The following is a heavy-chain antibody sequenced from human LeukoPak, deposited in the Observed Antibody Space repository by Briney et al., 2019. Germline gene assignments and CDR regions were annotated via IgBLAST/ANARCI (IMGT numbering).Heavy chain of an antibody. J-gene: IGHJ4*02. D-gene: IGHD3-9*01. V-gene: IGHV4-61*02. Sequence: SQTLSLTCTVSGGSISSGSYYWSWIRQPAGKGLEWIGRIYTSGSTNYNPSLKSRVTISVDTSKNQFSLKLSSVTAADTAVYYCARHIVGGYDILTGYPMWYYFDYWGQGTLVTVSS. CDR1: GGSISSGSYY. CDR3: ARHIVGGYDILTGYPMWYYFDY. CDR2: IYTSGST.